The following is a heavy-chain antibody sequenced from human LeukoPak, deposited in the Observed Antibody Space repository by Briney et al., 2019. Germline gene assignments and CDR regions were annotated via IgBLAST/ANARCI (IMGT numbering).Heavy chain of an antibody. J-gene: IGHJ4*02. CDR1: GFTFSSYA. CDR3: ARYFDY. V-gene: IGHV3-23*01. Sequence: GGSLRLSCAASGFTFSSYAMSWVRRAPGKGREWVSAISGRGGSTYYPDSVKGRFTISRDNSKNTLHLQMNSLRAEDTAVYYCARYFDYWGQGTLVTVSS. CDR2: ISGRGGST.